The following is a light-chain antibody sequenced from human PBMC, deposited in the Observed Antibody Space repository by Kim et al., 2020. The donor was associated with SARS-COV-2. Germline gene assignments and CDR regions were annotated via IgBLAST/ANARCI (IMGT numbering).Light chain of an antibody. CDR2: DVS. V-gene: IGLV2-11*01. J-gene: IGLJ2*01. CDR1: SSDVGGYNY. Sequence: QSVTISCTGTSSDVGGYNYVSWYQQNPGKAPKLMIYDVSKRPSGVPDRFSGSKSGNTASLTISGLQAEDEADYYCCSYAGSYTYVVFGGGTQLTVL. CDR3: CSYAGSYTYVV.